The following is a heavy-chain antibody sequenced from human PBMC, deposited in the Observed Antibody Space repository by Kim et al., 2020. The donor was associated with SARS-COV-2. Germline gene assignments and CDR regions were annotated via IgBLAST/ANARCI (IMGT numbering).Heavy chain of an antibody. CDR2: ISNGGDIT. CDR3: AKGWRVGAIYFDS. V-gene: IGHV3-23*01. J-gene: IGHJ4*02. D-gene: IGHD1-26*01. CDR1: GFTFSTYA. Sequence: GGSLRLSCAASGFTFSTYAMNWVRQAPMKGLEWVSDISNGGDITQYADSVKGRFTISRDNSKNTLYLQMNSLTAEDTAVYYCAKGWRVGAIYFDSWGQGT.